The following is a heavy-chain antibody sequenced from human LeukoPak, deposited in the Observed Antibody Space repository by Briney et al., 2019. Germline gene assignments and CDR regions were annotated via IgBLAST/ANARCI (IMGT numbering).Heavy chain of an antibody. CDR2: IYHSGST. CDR1: GYSISSGYF. J-gene: IGHJ4*02. CDR3: ARVKQWLVGKYYFDY. Sequence: PSQTLSLTCTVSGYSISSGYFWGWIRQSPGKGLEWIGSIYHSGSTYYNPSLKSRVTISVDTSKNQFSLKLSSVTAADTAVYYCARVKQWLVGKYYFDYWGQGTLVTVSS. D-gene: IGHD6-19*01. V-gene: IGHV4-38-2*02.